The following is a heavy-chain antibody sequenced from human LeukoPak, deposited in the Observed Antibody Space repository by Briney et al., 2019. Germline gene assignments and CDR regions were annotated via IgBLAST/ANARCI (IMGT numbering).Heavy chain of an antibody. D-gene: IGHD2-15*01. V-gene: IGHV3-23*01. CDR2: ITVTGDST. CDR3: AKDLGGRDAFDI. J-gene: IGHJ3*02. CDR1: GFTFSTFA. Sequence: PGGSLRLSCAASGFTFSTFAMTWVRQTPRKGLEWVSGITVTGDSTFYADSVKGRFTISRDNSNNTLYLLMNSLRAEDTAVYFCAKDLGGRDAFDIWGQGTMVTVSS.